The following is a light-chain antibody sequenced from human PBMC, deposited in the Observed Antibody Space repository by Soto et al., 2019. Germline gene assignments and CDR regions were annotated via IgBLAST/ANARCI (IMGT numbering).Light chain of an antibody. Sequence: IQMTQSPSPLSGSVGDRVTITCRASQGISSYLAWYQQKPGKAPKLLIYAASTLQSGVPSRLSGSGSGTDFTLTISCLQSEDFATYYCQQYYSYPPTLGGGTKVDIK. V-gene: IGKV1-8*01. CDR2: AAS. CDR3: QQYYSYPPT. CDR1: QGISSY. J-gene: IGKJ4*01.